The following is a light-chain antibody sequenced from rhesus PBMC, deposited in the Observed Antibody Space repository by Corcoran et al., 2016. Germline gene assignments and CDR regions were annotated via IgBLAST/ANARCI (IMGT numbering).Light chain of an antibody. CDR2: AAS. CDR3: QQHNSYPLT. V-gene: IGKV1-25*01. Sequence: DIQMTQSPSSLSASVGDRVTITCRASQGISSYLAWYQQKQGKAPKLLIYAASTLQSGVPSRFSGSGSGTDFTLTISSLQPEEFATYYCQQHNSYPLTFGPGTKLDIK. J-gene: IGKJ3*01. CDR1: QGISSY.